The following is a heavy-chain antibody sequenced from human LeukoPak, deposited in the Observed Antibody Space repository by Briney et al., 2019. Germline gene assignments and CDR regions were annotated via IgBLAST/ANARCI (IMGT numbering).Heavy chain of an antibody. CDR3: ARKITTTVTGDY. J-gene: IGHJ4*02. CDR1: GFTFSSYS. CDR2: ISSSSSYI. Sequence: PGGSLRLSCAASGFTFSSYSMNWVRQAPGKGLEWVSSISSSSSYIYYADSVKGRFTISRDNAKNSLYLQMNSLRAEDTAVYYCARKITTTVTGDYWGQGTLVTVSS. V-gene: IGHV3-21*01. D-gene: IGHD4-11*01.